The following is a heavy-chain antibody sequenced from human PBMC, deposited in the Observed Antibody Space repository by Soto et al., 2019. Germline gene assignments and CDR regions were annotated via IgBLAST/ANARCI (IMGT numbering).Heavy chain of an antibody. CDR3: AKWTDTVVEAALAGGAFDI. J-gene: IGHJ3*02. Sequence: EVQLLESGGNLVQPGGSLRLSCAASGFSFSTYALTWVRQVPGKGLEWVSGISASGANTYYADSVKGRFTISRDNSKYTVFLHMTSLRAEDTALYYCAKWTDTVVEAALAGGAFDIWGQGTTVTVSS. CDR1: GFSFSTYA. V-gene: IGHV3-23*01. D-gene: IGHD2-2*01. CDR2: ISASGANT.